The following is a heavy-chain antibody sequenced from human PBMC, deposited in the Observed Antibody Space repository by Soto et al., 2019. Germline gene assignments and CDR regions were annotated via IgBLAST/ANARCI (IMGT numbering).Heavy chain of an antibody. CDR3: AKEDVGGYYYSGL. Sequence: SQXLSLTCAISGDSVSSNDATWDWIRQSAWRGLEWLGRTYYRSRWQTDYAISVKSRISINPDTSNNQVSLYLQMNSLRAEDTAVYYCAKEDVGGYYYSGLWGRGTLVTVSS. CDR1: GDSVSSNDAT. CDR2: TYYRSRWQT. J-gene: IGHJ4*02. D-gene: IGHD1-26*01. V-gene: IGHV6-1*01.